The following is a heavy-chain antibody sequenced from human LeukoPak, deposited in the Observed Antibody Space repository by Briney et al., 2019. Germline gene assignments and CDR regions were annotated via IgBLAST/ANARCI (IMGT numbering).Heavy chain of an antibody. V-gene: IGHV1-2*02. D-gene: IGHD6-19*01. CDR1: GYTFTGYY. CDR3: ATDPTSYSSGWYED. J-gene: IGHJ4*02. Sequence: GASVKVSCKASGYTFTGYYMHWVRQAPGQGLEWMGWINPNSGGTNYAQKFQGRVTMTRDTSISTAYMELSSLRSEDTAVYYCATDPTSYSSGWYEDWGQGTLVTVSS. CDR2: INPNSGGT.